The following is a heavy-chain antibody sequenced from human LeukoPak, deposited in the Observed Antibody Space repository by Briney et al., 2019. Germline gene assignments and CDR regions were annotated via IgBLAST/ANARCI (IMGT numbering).Heavy chain of an antibody. J-gene: IGHJ3*02. Sequence: GASVKVSCKASGYTFTSYGISWVRQAPGQGLEWMGRISAYNGNTNYAQKLQGRVTMTTDTSTSTAYMELRSLRSDDTAVYYCAREEDYYDSSGYYGHAFDIWGQGTMVTVSS. V-gene: IGHV1-18*01. CDR3: AREEDYYDSSGYYGHAFDI. CDR2: ISAYNGNT. D-gene: IGHD3-22*01. CDR1: GYTFTSYG.